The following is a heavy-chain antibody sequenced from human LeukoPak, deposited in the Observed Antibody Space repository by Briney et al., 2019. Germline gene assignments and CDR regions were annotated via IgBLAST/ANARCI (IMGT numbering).Heavy chain of an antibody. CDR3: AXXXDSYXYXYXPN. D-gene: IGHD5-18*01. Sequence: SETLSLTCTVSGGSISSYYWSWIRQPPGKGLEWIGYIYYSGSTNYNPSLKSRVTISVDTSKNQFSLKLSSVTAADTAGHYYAXXXDSYXYXYXPNWGQGTLVTVSS. J-gene: IGHJ1*01. CDR2: IYYSGST. V-gene: IGHV4-59*08. CDR1: GGSISSYY.